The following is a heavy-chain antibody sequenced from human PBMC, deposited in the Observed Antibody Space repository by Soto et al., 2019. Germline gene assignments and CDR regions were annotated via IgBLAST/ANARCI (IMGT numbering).Heavy chain of an antibody. D-gene: IGHD3-22*01. CDR1: WLSLSTSVMC. J-gene: IGHJ6*02. V-gene: IGHV2-70*01. Sequence: SGPTLVNPTQTLTLTCTFSWLSLSTSVMCMSWIRQPPGKALEWLALIDWDDDKYYSTSLKTRLTISKHTSKNQVVLTMANMDPADTATYYCARIHSRVRSTKKHYYDSSGYYLGHYHNARYFWGQGITVAVSS. CDR2: IDWDDDK. CDR3: ARIHSRVRSTKKHYYDSSGYYLGHYHNARYF.